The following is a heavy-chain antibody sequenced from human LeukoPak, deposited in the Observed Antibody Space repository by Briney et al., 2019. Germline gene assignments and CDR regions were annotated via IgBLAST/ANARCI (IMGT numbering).Heavy chain of an antibody. D-gene: IGHD2-21*02. Sequence: GGSLRLSCAASGFTFSNYDMHWVRQAPGKGLEWVSRINSDGTIIGYADSVKGRFTISRDNAKNTLYLQMNSLRVDDTAVYYCARSMYCGGDCYYYFDYWGQGTLVTVAS. J-gene: IGHJ4*02. CDR3: ARSMYCGGDCYYYFDY. CDR2: INSDGTII. V-gene: IGHV3-74*01. CDR1: GFTFSNYD.